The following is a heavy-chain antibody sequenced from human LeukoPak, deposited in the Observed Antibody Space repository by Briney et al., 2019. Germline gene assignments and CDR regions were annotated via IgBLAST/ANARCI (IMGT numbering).Heavy chain of an antibody. Sequence: GGSLRLSCAASGFNFTAFWMSWVRQTPEKGLEFVANIYRDGSVKNYVDSVKGRFTISRDKAKKTLFLELNSPRADDTAVFYCARDPGYSGFDLWGQGSQVTVSS. V-gene: IGHV3-7*01. D-gene: IGHD5-12*01. CDR1: GFNFTAFW. CDR3: ARDPGYSGFDL. CDR2: IYRDGSVK. J-gene: IGHJ4*02.